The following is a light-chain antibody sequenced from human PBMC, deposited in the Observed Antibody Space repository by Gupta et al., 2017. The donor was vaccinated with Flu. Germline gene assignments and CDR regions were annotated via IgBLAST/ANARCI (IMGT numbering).Light chain of an antibody. V-gene: IGKV1-39*01. CDR2: AAS. J-gene: IGKJ2*01. CDR3: QQSDSTPPYT. Sequence: SSLSASVGDRVTITCRASQSISSYLNWYQQKPGKAPKLLIYAASSLQSGVPSRFSGSGYGTDFTLTISSLQPEDFATYYCQQSDSTPPYTFGQGTKLEIK. CDR1: QSISSY.